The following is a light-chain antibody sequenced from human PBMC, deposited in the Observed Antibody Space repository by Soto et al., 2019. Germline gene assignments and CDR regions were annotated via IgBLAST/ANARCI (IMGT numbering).Light chain of an antibody. CDR2: DAS. V-gene: IGKV3-11*01. Sequence: EIVLTQSPATLSLSPGERATLSCRASQSFSSYLAWCQQKPGQAPRPLIYDASNRATGIPARFSVIESGTDGTITIRSLEPEDGSVYDGQQRSHWPQTFGQGTKVDIK. CDR3: QQRSHWPQT. CDR1: QSFSSY. J-gene: IGKJ1*01.